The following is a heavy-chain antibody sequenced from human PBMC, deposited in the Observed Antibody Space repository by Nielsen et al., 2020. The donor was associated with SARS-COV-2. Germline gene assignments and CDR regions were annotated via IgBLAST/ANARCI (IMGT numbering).Heavy chain of an antibody. CDR2: FDPEDGET. CDR3: ALGMVVAALWGGWFDP. Sequence: ASVKVSCEVSGYTLTELSMHWVRQAPGKGLEWMGGFDPEDGETIYAQKFQGRVTMTEDTSTDTAYMELSSLRSEDTAVYYCALGMVVAALWGGWFDPWGQGTLVTVSS. V-gene: IGHV1-24*01. J-gene: IGHJ5*02. CDR1: GYTLTELS. D-gene: IGHD2-15*01.